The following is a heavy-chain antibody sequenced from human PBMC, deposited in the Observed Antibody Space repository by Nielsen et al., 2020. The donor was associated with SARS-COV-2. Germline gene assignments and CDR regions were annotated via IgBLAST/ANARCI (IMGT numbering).Heavy chain of an antibody. D-gene: IGHD2-2*01. J-gene: IGHJ6*02. V-gene: IGHV3-20*01. CDR1: GFTFSDYY. Sequence: GESLKISCAASGFTFSDYYMSWIRQAPGKGLEWVSGINWNGGSTGYADSVKGRFTISRDNAKNSLYLQMNSLRAEDTALYHCARDQSYCSSTSCLGEPYYGMDVWGQGTTVTVSS. CDR3: ARDQSYCSSTSCLGEPYYGMDV. CDR2: INWNGGST.